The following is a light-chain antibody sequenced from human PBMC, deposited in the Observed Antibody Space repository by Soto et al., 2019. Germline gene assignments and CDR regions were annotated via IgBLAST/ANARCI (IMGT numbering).Light chain of an antibody. CDR3: QQYNSYSS. CDR1: QSIGSW. Sequence: DIQMTQSPSTLSASVGDRGTIACRASQSIGSWLAWFQQKPGKAPKVLIYKASSLGSGVPSRFSGSGSGTEFTLTISSLQPDDFATYYCQQYNSYSSFGQGTKVDIK. V-gene: IGKV1-5*03. CDR2: KAS. J-gene: IGKJ1*01.